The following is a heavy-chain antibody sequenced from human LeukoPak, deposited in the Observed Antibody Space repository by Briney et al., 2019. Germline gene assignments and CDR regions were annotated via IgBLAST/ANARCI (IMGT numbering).Heavy chain of an antibody. J-gene: IGHJ4*02. Sequence: AGGSLRLSCAASGFTISDYGIHWVRQAPGKGLEWVAVISYDGSKEYYADSVKGRFTISRDNSKNTLYLQLNSLRAEDTAMYYCARGSGSYYDPSNYWGQGTLVTVSS. CDR3: ARGSGSYYDPSNY. V-gene: IGHV3-30*03. CDR1: GFTISDYG. CDR2: ISYDGSKE. D-gene: IGHD3-10*01.